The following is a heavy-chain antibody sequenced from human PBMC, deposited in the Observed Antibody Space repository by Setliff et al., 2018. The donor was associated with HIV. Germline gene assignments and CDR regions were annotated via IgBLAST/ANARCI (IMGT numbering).Heavy chain of an antibody. D-gene: IGHD3-3*01. CDR3: ARDYLYYNLYNGSPVYGRDV. CDR1: GFTFRNYN. V-gene: IGHV3-21*01. Sequence: GGSLRLSCAASGFTFRNYNFNWVRQAPGRGLEWVSSISIGSGAAIYYADSVQGRFTISRDNSKNSLYLQMNSLRVEDTAVYYCARDYLYYNLYNGSPVYGRDVWGQGTTVTVSS. CDR2: ISIGSGAAI. J-gene: IGHJ6*02.